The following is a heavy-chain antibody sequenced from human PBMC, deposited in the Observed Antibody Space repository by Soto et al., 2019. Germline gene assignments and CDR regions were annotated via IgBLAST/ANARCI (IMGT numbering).Heavy chain of an antibody. CDR3: ARDAYGDYLFDY. D-gene: IGHD4-17*01. CDR1: GLTFISYS. CDR2: ISSSTSTT. V-gene: IGHV3-48*01. Sequence: GGSLRLSCAASGLTFISYSMNWVRQAPGKGLEWISYISSSTSTTYHADSVKGRFTISRDNANNSLYLQMNSLRAEDTAVYYCARDAYGDYLFDYWGQGTLVTV. J-gene: IGHJ4*02.